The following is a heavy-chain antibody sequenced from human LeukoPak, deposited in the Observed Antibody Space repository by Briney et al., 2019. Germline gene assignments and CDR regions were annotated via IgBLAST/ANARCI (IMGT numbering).Heavy chain of an antibody. V-gene: IGHV1-8*01. D-gene: IGHD3-3*01. Sequence: ASVKVSCKASGYTFTSYDINWVRRATGQGLEWMGWINPNSGNTGYAQKFQGRVTMTRNTSISTAYMELSSLRSEDTAVYYCARDHYDFWSGSPGWFDPWGQGTLVAVSS. J-gene: IGHJ5*02. CDR2: INPNSGNT. CDR1: GYTFTSYD. CDR3: ARDHYDFWSGSPGWFDP.